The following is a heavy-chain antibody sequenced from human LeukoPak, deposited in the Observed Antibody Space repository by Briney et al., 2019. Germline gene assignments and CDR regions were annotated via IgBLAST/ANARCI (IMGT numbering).Heavy chain of an antibody. CDR3: AGRGIVTGYFDF. CDR1: GDSITNSNFY. CDR2: IFHSGST. V-gene: IGHV4-39*01. Sequence: PSEPLSLTCTVSGDSITNSNFYWGWIRQSPGKGLEWIGSIFHSGSTNYNPSLKSRVTISVDTSKNRFYLRVRSVTAAETALYYCAGRGIVTGYFDFWGRGTLVTVSS. D-gene: IGHD3-9*01. J-gene: IGHJ4*02.